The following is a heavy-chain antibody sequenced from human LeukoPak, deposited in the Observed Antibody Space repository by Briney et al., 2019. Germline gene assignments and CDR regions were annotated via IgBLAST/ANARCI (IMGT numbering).Heavy chain of an antibody. Sequence: SETLSLTCTVSGGSISSYYWSWIRQPPGKGLEWIGYISYSGSTNYSPSLKSRVIISIDTSKNQFSLKLRSVTAADTAIYYCARQGYDILTGYIDAFDIWGQGTMVTVSS. CDR3: ARQGYDILTGYIDAFDI. CDR1: GGSISSYY. J-gene: IGHJ3*02. CDR2: ISYSGST. D-gene: IGHD3-9*01. V-gene: IGHV4-59*08.